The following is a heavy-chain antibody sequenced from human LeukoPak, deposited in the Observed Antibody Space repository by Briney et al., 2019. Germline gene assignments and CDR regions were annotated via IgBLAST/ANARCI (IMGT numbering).Heavy chain of an antibody. CDR1: GGSISSYY. Sequence: SETLSLTCTVSGGSISSYYWSWIRQPAGKGLEWIGRIYTSGSTNYNPSLKSRVTMSVDTSKNQFSLKLSSVTAADTAVYYCARERVVVVPAAKLQENWFDPWGQGTLVTVSS. J-gene: IGHJ5*02. V-gene: IGHV4-4*07. D-gene: IGHD2-2*01. CDR3: ARERVVVVPAAKLQENWFDP. CDR2: IYTSGST.